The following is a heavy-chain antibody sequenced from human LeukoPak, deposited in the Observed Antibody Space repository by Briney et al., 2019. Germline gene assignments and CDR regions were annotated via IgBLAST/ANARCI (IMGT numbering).Heavy chain of an antibody. CDR1: GFTFSTYA. D-gene: IGHD1-26*01. V-gene: IGHV3-23*01. Sequence: SGGSLRLSCAASGFTFSTYAMTWVRQAPGKGLEWVSLISGTGGSTYYADSVKGRFTISRDNSKNTLYLQMNSLRAEDTAVYYCAKDYEPLVGVHRWGDWFDPWGQGTLVTASS. CDR3: AKDYEPLVGVHRWGDWFDP. CDR2: ISGTGGST. J-gene: IGHJ5*02.